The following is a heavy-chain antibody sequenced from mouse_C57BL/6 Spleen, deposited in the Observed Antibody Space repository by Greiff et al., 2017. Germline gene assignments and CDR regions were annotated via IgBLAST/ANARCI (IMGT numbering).Heavy chain of an antibody. V-gene: IGHV5-17*01. D-gene: IGHD2-4*01. Sequence: EVKLVESGGGLVKPGGSLKLSCAASGFTFSDYGMHWVGQAPEKGLEWVAYISSGSSTIYYADTVKGRFTISRDNAKNTLFLQMTSLRSEDTAMYYCARAYDYDGWFAYWGQGTLVTVSA. CDR2: ISSGSSTI. CDR3: ARAYDYDGWFAY. CDR1: GFTFSDYG. J-gene: IGHJ3*01.